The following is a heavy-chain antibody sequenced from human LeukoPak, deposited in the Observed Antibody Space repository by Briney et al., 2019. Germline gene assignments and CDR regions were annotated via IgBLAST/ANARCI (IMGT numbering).Heavy chain of an antibody. Sequence: SVNVSCKASGFTFSNSAVQWVRQARGQRLEWIGWIVVGSGNTNYAQKFQERVTITRDMSTSTAYMELSSLRSEDTAVYYCTSDPTFYSGRYCFDYWGQGTLVTVSS. V-gene: IGHV1-58*01. D-gene: IGHD1-26*01. J-gene: IGHJ4*02. CDR2: IVVGSGNT. CDR3: TSDPTFYSGRYCFDY. CDR1: GFTFSNSA.